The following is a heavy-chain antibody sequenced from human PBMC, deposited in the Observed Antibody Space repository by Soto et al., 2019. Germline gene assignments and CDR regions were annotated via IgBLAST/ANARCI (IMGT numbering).Heavy chain of an antibody. CDR2: IYYSGST. Sequence: KTSETLSLTCTVSGGSISSGGYYWSWIRQHPGKGLEWIGYIYYSGSTYYNPSLKSRVTISVDTSKNQFSLKLSSVTAADTAVYYCARDAVPYYYDSSGYYYLGDGMDVWGQGTTVTVYS. D-gene: IGHD3-22*01. CDR1: GGSISSGGYY. J-gene: IGHJ6*02. CDR3: ARDAVPYYYDSSGYYYLGDGMDV. V-gene: IGHV4-31*03.